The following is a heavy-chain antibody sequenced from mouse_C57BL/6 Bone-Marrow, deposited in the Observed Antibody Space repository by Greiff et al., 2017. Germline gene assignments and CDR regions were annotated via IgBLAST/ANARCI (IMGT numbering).Heavy chain of an antibody. CDR2: IDPETGGT. Sequence: VKLQESGAELVRPGASVTLSCKASGYTFTDYEMHWVKQTPVHGLEWIGAIDPETGGTAYNQKFKGKAILTVDKSTSTAYMALRSLTSEDSAVYYCTRPDYCSFFAYWGQGTLVTVSA. D-gene: IGHD1-1*01. V-gene: IGHV1-15*01. J-gene: IGHJ3*01. CDR1: GYTFTDYE. CDR3: TRPDYCSFFAY.